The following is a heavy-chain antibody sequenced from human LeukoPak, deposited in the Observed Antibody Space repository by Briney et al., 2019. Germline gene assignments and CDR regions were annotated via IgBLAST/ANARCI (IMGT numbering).Heavy chain of an antibody. J-gene: IGHJ4*02. V-gene: IGHV3-7*03. CDR3: TRGSGAYDVSDY. Sequence: GGSLRLSCAASGFTFSSHWMSWVRQAPGKGLEWVANIREDGSLQYYVDSVEGRFTISRDNARKSVFLQMNTLRVDDTAVYYCTRGSGAYDVSDYWGQGALVTVSS. D-gene: IGHD3-3*01. CDR1: GFTFSSHW. CDR2: IREDGSLQ.